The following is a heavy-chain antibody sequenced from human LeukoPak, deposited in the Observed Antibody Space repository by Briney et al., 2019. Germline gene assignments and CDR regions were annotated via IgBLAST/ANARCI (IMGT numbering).Heavy chain of an antibody. CDR1: GYTFTSYG. Sequence: EASVKVSCKASGYTFTSYGISWVRQAPGQGLEWMGWISAYNGNTNYAQKLQGRVTMTTDTSTSTAYMELRSLRSDDTAVYYCARTVRQWLVPSPSGEFDYWGQGTLVTVSS. J-gene: IGHJ4*02. CDR2: ISAYNGNT. D-gene: IGHD6-19*01. CDR3: ARTVRQWLVPSPSGEFDY. V-gene: IGHV1-18*01.